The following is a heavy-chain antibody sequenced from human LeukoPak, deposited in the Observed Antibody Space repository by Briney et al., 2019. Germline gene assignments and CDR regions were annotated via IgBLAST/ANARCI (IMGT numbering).Heavy chain of an antibody. J-gene: IGHJ4*02. Sequence: GGSLRPSCAASGFTFSGHWMSWVRQAPGKGLEWVSGINWNGGSTGYADSVKGRFTISRDNAKNSLYPQMNSLRAEDTALYYCARDATVTTRYFDYWGQGTLVTVSS. CDR3: ARDATVTTRYFDY. CDR2: INWNGGST. V-gene: IGHV3-20*04. D-gene: IGHD4-17*01. CDR1: GFTFSGHW.